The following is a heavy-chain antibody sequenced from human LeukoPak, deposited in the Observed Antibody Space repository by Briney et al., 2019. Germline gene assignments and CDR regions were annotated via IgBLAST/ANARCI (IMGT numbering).Heavy chain of an antibody. V-gene: IGHV3-7*01. CDR1: GFTFSSYW. Sequence: PGGSLRLSCAASGFTFSSYWMSWVRQAPGKGLEWVANIKQDGSEKYYVDSVKGRFTISRDNAKNSLYLQINSLRAEDTAVYYCARGPPPDYDILTGYYAPGIDYWGQGTLVTVSS. CDR3: ARGPPPDYDILTGYYAPGIDY. CDR2: IKQDGSEK. D-gene: IGHD3-9*01. J-gene: IGHJ4*02.